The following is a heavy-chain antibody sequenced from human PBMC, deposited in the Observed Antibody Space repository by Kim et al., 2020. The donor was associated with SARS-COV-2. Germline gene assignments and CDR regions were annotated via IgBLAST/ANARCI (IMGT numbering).Heavy chain of an antibody. V-gene: IGHV3-9*01. CDR3: AKDRSNGGDYYGMDV. D-gene: IGHD2-8*01. Sequence: DSVKGRFTISRDNAKNSLYLQMNSLRAEDTALYYCAKDRSNGGDYYGMDVWGQGTTVTVSS. J-gene: IGHJ6*02.